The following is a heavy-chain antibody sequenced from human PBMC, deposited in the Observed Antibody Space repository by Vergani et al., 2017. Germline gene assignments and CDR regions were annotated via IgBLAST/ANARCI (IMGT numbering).Heavy chain of an antibody. CDR1: GGSFSGYY. D-gene: IGHD6-13*01. CDR3: ARGTRYSXSSKGYYYYYYMDV. Sequence: QVQLQQWGAGLLKPSETLYLTCAVYGGSFSGYYWSWIRQPPGKGLEWIGEINHSGSTNYNPSLKSRVTISVDTSKNQFSLKLSSVTAADTAVYYCARGTRYSXSSKGYYYYYYMDVWGKGTTVTVSS. J-gene: IGHJ6*03. V-gene: IGHV4-34*01. CDR2: INHSGST.